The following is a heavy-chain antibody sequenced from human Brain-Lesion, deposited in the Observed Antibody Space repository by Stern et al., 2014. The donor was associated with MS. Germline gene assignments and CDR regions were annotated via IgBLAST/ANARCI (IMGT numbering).Heavy chain of an antibody. CDR2: ITWNSGTI. Sequence: VQLVESGGGLVQPGRSLRLSCEASGFSFEDHGMPWVRQAPGKGLEGVSGITWNSGTIAYADSVKGRFTISRDDAKNSLYLHMNGLRAEDTALYYCAKDMMDYFGSGTFGSFDHWGQGTLVTVSS. D-gene: IGHD3-10*01. V-gene: IGHV3-9*01. J-gene: IGHJ4*02. CDR1: GFSFEDHG. CDR3: AKDMMDYFGSGTFGSFDH.